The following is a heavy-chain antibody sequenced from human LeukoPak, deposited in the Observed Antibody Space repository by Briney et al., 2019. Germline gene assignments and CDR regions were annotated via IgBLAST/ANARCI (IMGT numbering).Heavy chain of an antibody. CDR2: INPSGIT. J-gene: IGHJ3*02. CDR3: ARHFPQKGGGITMVRGVRQPRGAFDI. CDR1: GGYY. Sequence: SETLSLTCAVYGGYYWSWIRQPPGKGLEWIGDINPSGITNYNPSPKSRVTISVDTYKNQFSLRLSSVTAADTAVYYCARHFPQKGGGITMVRGVRQPRGAFDIWGQGTMVTVSS. D-gene: IGHD3-10*01. V-gene: IGHV4-34*01.